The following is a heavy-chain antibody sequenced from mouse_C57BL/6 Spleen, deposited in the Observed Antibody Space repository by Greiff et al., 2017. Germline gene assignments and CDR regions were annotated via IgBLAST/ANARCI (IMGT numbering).Heavy chain of an antibody. D-gene: IGHD1-1*01. Sequence: VQLQQSGPAPLPPCASVPLSCNSSFYSFTDYNMNWVKQSNGKSLEWIGVINPNYGTTSYNQKFKGKATLTVDQSSSTAYMQLNSLTSEDSAVYYCAITTVVAKFAYWGQGTLVTVSA. J-gene: IGHJ3*01. CDR2: INPNYGTT. V-gene: IGHV1-39*01. CDR1: FYSFTDYN. CDR3: AITTVVAKFAY.